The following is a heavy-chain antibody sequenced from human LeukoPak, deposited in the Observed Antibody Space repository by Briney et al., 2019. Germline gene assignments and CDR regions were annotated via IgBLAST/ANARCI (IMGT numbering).Heavy chain of an antibody. CDR2: ISGSGGST. CDR1: GFTFSSYA. J-gene: IGHJ6*02. D-gene: IGHD6-13*01. Sequence: GGSLRLSCAASGFTFSSYAMSWVRQAPGKGLEWVSAISGSGGSTYYADSVKGRFTISRDNSKNTLYLQMNSLRAEDTAVYYCAKDRWYSSSWTYYYYYGMDVWGQGTTVTVSS. CDR3: AKDRWYSSSWTYYYYYGMDV. V-gene: IGHV3-23*01.